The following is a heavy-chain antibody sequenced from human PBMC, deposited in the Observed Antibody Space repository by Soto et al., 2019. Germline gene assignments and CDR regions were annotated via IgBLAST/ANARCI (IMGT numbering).Heavy chain of an antibody. CDR3: AREKSYGDSFDF. D-gene: IGHD4-17*01. CDR2: IRQDGSET. CDR1: GFTFSNYW. V-gene: IGHV3-7*01. Sequence: GSLRLSCAASGFTFSNYWMSWVRQAPGKGLEWVAKIRQDGSETYHVDSVKGRFTISRDNAKNSLYLQVNSLRAEDTAVYYCAREKSYGDSFDFWGPGTLVTVSS. J-gene: IGHJ4*02.